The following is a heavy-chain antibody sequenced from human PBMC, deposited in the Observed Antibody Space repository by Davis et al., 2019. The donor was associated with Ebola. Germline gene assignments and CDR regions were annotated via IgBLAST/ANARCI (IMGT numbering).Heavy chain of an antibody. V-gene: IGHV4-28*01. CDR2: IYYTGST. J-gene: IGHJ6*02. CDR3: ARMGDYVWGNLRVGYYGIDV. CDR1: GYSINSGKW. Sequence: PSETLSLTCAVSGYSINSGKWWGWIRQPPGKGLEWIGYIYYTGSTSYNPSFNSRVNMSVDTSNNQFSLRLTSVTAVDTAVYYCARMGDYVWGNLRVGYYGIDVWGQGTTVNVAS. D-gene: IGHD3-16*01.